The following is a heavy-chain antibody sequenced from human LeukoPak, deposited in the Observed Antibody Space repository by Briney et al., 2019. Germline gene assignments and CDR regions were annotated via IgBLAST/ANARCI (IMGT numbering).Heavy chain of an antibody. CDR2: ITPIINSA. CDR3: TRVNLRGSQYNWFDP. J-gene: IGHJ5*02. Sequence: SVKVSCKASGGTFSSYAISWVRQAPGQGLEWMGRITPIINSAKYAQKFRDRLTITADTSTGTAYMELSSLTPEDTALYYCTRVNLRGSQYNWFDPWGQGTLVIVSS. CDR1: GGTFSSYA. D-gene: IGHD1-26*01. V-gene: IGHV1-69*04.